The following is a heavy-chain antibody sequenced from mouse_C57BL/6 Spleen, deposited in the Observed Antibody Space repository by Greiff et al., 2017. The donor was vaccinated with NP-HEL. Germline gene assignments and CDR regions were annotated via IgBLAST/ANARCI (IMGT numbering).Heavy chain of an antibody. D-gene: IGHD2-4*01. CDR2: IDPSDSYT. Sequence: VQLQQPGAELVKPGASVKLSCKASGYTFTSYWMQWVKQRPGQGLEWIGEIDPSDSYTNYNQKFKGKATLTSDTSSSTAYMQLSSLTSEDSAIYFCARDDYDDYAMDYWGQGTSVTVSS. V-gene: IGHV1-50*01. J-gene: IGHJ4*01. CDR3: ARDDYDDYAMDY. CDR1: GYTFTSYW.